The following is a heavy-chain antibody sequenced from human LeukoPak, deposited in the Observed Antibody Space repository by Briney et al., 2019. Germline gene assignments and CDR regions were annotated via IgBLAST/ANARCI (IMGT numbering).Heavy chain of an antibody. CDR2: IYPGDSDT. CDR1: GYSFTSYW. CDR3: AGGGFYCYGSGSYSDAFDI. J-gene: IGHJ3*02. V-gene: IGHV5-51*01. D-gene: IGHD3-10*01. Sequence: GESLKISCKGSGYSFTSYWIGWVRQMPGKGLEGMGIIYPGDSDTRYSPSFQGQVTISADKSISTAYLQWSSLKASDTAMYYCAGGGFYCYGSGSYSDAFDIWGQGTMVTVSS.